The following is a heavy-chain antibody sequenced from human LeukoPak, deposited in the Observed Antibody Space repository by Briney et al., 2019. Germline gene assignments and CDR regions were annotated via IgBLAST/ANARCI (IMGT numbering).Heavy chain of an antibody. Sequence: GGSLRLSCADSGFTFSNYNMNWVRQAPGKAMEWVSSITSSGTYTFYADSVKGRFTISRDNAKNSLYLQMDSLRAEDTALYYCARERSNGYDAFDIWGQGTMVTVSS. D-gene: IGHD5-24*01. V-gene: IGHV3-21*04. CDR1: GFTFSNYN. CDR2: ITSSGTYT. J-gene: IGHJ3*02. CDR3: ARERSNGYDAFDI.